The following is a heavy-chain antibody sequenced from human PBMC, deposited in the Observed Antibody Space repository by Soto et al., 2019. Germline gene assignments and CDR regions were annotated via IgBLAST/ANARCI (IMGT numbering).Heavy chain of an antibody. CDR3: ARGDIVVVPAAMGANYYYYYMDV. CDR2: IYYSGST. CDR1: GGSISSYY. Sequence: SPTLSLPCTVSGGSISSYYWSWIRQPPGKGLEWIGYIYYSGSTNYNPSLKSRVTISVDTSKNQFSLKLSSVTAADTAVYYCARGDIVVVPAAMGANYYYYYMDVWGKGTTVTVSS. D-gene: IGHD2-2*01. J-gene: IGHJ6*03. V-gene: IGHV4-59*01.